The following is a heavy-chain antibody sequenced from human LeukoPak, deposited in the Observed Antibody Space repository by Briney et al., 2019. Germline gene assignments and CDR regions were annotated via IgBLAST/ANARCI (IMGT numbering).Heavy chain of an antibody. J-gene: IGHJ5*02. Sequence: SETLSLTCSVSGVSISSGDYYWRWLRQPPGKGLEWIGYTYYSGSTYYNPSLKSRATISVDTSKNQFSLKLTSVTAADTAVYYCARPYYYDSRIDPWGQGTLVTVSS. CDR1: GVSISSGDYY. D-gene: IGHD3-22*01. V-gene: IGHV4-30-4*01. CDR2: TYYSGST. CDR3: ARPYYYDSRIDP.